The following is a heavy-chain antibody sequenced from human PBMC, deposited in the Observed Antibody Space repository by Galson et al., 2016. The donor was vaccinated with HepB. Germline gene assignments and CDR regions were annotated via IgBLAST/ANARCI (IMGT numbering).Heavy chain of an antibody. CDR3: ARVVSLYCGGWYVRGDGWFDP. Sequence: SLRLSCAASGFTFSSYAMIWVRQAPGKGLEWVSIISGIGGYTSDADSVKGRFTISRDNSRNTLYLQMNNLRAEDTAVYYCARVVSLYCGGWYVRGDGWFDPWGQGTLVTVSS. CDR2: ISGIGGYT. D-gene: IGHD6-19*01. V-gene: IGHV3-23*01. J-gene: IGHJ5*02. CDR1: GFTFSSYA.